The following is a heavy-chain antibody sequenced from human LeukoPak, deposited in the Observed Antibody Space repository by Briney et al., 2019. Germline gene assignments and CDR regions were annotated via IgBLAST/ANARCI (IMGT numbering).Heavy chain of an antibody. CDR2: ISSSGSTI. Sequence: GGSLRLSCAASGFTFSSYEMNWVRQAPGKGLEWVSYISSSGSTIYYAASVKGRFTISRDNAKNSLYLQMNSLRAEDTAVYYCARDCSGGSCYPPTYYYYYGMDVWSQGTTVTVSS. J-gene: IGHJ6*02. V-gene: IGHV3-48*03. CDR1: GFTFSSYE. D-gene: IGHD2-15*01. CDR3: ARDCSGGSCYPPTYYYYYGMDV.